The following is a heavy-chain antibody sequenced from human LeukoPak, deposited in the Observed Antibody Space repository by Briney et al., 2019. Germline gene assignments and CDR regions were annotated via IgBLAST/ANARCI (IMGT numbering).Heavy chain of an antibody. D-gene: IGHD5-12*01. Sequence: GGSLRLSCTASGFTLRTYSMTWVRQAPGKGLEWVSNMSNSDIIYYGDSVKGRFTISRDTAKNSLNLEMKNLRVEDTGTYFCARDIVAPIRGALHNWFDPWGQGTLVTVSS. V-gene: IGHV3-48*01. CDR3: ARDIVAPIRGALHNWFDP. CDR2: NMSNSDII. CDR1: GFTLRTYS. J-gene: IGHJ5*02.